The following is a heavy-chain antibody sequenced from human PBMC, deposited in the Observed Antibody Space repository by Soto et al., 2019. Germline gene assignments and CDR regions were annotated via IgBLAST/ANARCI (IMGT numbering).Heavy chain of an antibody. Sequence: ASVKVSCKASGYTFTGYYMHWVRQAPGQGPEWMGWINPNSGGTNYAQKFQGWVTMTRDTSISTAYMELSRLRSDDTAVYYCARERVVVVPAARHYYYYYGMDVWGQGTTVTVSS. D-gene: IGHD2-2*01. CDR3: ARERVVVVPAARHYYYYYGMDV. J-gene: IGHJ6*02. V-gene: IGHV1-2*04. CDR1: GYTFTGYY. CDR2: INPNSGGT.